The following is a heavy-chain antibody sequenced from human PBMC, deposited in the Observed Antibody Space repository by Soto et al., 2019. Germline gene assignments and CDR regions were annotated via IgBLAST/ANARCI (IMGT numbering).Heavy chain of an antibody. CDR3: AKDPKCCTIGSHFLDNWFDP. CDR1: GFTFSNYG. CDR2: ISYDGSHQ. V-gene: IGHV3-30*18. D-gene: IGHD2-8*01. Sequence: PGGSLRLSCAASGFTFSNYGMHWVRQTPGKGLEWVAVISYDGSHQFYTDSVKGRSTISRDNSKNTLYLQMNSLKTEDTAMYYCAKDPKCCTIGSHFLDNWFDPWGQGTMVTVSS. J-gene: IGHJ5*02.